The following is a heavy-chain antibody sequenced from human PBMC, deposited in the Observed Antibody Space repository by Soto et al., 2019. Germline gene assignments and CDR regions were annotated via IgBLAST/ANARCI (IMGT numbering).Heavy chain of an antibody. CDR1: GFSFSDYS. D-gene: IGHD2-2*01. CDR3: ARDGAFCSGTGCRDYYHYMYF. J-gene: IGHJ6*03. CDR2: ISGSTSYT. V-gene: IGHV3-21*01. Sequence: EVQLVESGGGLVKPGGSLRLSCAASGFSFSDYSMNWVRQAPGKGLEWVSSISGSTSYTYYADSLQGRFTVSRDNAEKSLYLQMNSLRAEDTAVYYCARDGAFCSGTGCRDYYHYMYFWGKGTTVTFSS.